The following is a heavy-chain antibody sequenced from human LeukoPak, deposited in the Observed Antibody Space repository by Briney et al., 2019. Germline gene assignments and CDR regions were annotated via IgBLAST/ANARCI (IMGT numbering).Heavy chain of an antibody. CDR2: ISGSGGST. V-gene: IGHV3-23*01. CDR3: AKGDAYCGGDCYTGGAFDI. D-gene: IGHD2-21*02. CDR1: GFTFSSYA. Sequence: GGSLRLSCAASGFTFSSYAMSWVRQAPGKGLEWVAAISGSGGSTYYADSVKGRFTISRDNSKNTLYLQMNSLRAEDTAVYYCAKGDAYCGGDCYTGGAFDIWGQGTMVTVSS. J-gene: IGHJ3*02.